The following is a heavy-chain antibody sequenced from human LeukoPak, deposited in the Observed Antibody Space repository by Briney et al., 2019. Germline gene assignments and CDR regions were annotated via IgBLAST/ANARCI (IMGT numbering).Heavy chain of an antibody. J-gene: IGHJ6*02. Sequence: GGSLRLSCAASGFTFSSYGMHWVRQAPGKGLEWVAVIWYAGSNKYYAESVKGRFTISRDNSKTPLYLQMNSLRAEDTAVYYCARDRPPGDYGMDVWGQGTTVTVSS. V-gene: IGHV3-33*01. CDR2: IWYAGSNK. CDR3: ARDRPPGDYGMDV. D-gene: IGHD6-6*01. CDR1: GFTFSSYG.